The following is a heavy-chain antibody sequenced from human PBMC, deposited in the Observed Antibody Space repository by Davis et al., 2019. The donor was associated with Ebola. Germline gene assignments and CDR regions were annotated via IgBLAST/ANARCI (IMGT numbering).Heavy chain of an antibody. V-gene: IGHV3-30*02. CDR1: GFTFSSYG. Sequence: GESLKISCAASGFTFSSYGMHWVRQAPDKGLEWVAFIRYDGSNKYYADSVKGRFTISRDNSKNTLYLQMNSLRAEDTAVYYCAKRITIHQDVWGKGTTVTVSS. CDR3: AKRITIHQDV. CDR2: IRYDGSNK. D-gene: IGHD3-3*01. J-gene: IGHJ6*04.